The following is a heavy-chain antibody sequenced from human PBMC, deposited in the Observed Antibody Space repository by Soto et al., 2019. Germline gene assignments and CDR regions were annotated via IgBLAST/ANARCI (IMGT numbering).Heavy chain of an antibody. D-gene: IGHD1-20*01. Sequence: QVQLVQSGAEEKKPGASVKVSCKASEYTFTNYAMDWVRQAPGQRLEWMGWINAGNGNTKYSQNXQXXXTXXRDTAASTAYMELSRLRFEDTAVYYCARGKGYNWNHGWFDPWGQGTLVTVSS. CDR1: EYTFTNYA. CDR2: INAGNGNT. J-gene: IGHJ5*02. CDR3: ARGKGYNWNHGWFDP. V-gene: IGHV1-3*05.